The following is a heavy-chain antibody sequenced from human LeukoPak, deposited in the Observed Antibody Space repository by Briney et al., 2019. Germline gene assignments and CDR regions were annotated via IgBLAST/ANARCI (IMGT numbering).Heavy chain of an antibody. V-gene: IGHV4-61*02. CDR3: ARQWDYVWGSYRPDAFDI. D-gene: IGHD3-16*02. CDR2: IYTSGST. J-gene: IGHJ3*02. Sequence: PSETLSLTCTVSGGSISSGSYYWSWIRQPAGKGLEWIGRIYTSGSTNYNPSLKSRVTISVDTSKNQFSLKLSSVTAADTAVYYCARQWDYVWGSYRPDAFDIWGQGTMVTVSS. CDR1: GGSISSGSYY.